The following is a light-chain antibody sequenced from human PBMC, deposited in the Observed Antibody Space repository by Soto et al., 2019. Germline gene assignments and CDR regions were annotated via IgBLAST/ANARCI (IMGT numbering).Light chain of an antibody. CDR1: SSDVGAYNF. Sequence: QSVLTQPRSVSGSPGQSVTISCTGTSSDVGAYNFVSWYQQNPGKAPKLILYDVIKRPSGVPDRFSGSKSGNTASLAITGLQAEDEADYYCQAYDYILTASVFGGGTKLTVL. CDR2: DVI. CDR3: QAYDYILTASV. J-gene: IGLJ3*02. V-gene: IGLV2-11*01.